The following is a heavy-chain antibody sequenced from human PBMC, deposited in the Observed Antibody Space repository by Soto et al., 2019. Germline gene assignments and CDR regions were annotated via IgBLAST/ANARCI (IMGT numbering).Heavy chain of an antibody. V-gene: IGHV3-21*01. CDR2: ITTSSDSI. J-gene: IGHJ4*02. CDR3: ARSTRGFSYGKIDS. CDR1: GFTFSSHS. Sequence: WGSLRLSCLVSGFTFSSHSMNWGRQAPGKGLEWVSSITTSSDSIYYTDSVKGRFTLSRDDAKNSLFLQMNSLRAEDTAVYYCARSTRGFSYGKIDSWGQGTLVTVSS. D-gene: IGHD5-18*01.